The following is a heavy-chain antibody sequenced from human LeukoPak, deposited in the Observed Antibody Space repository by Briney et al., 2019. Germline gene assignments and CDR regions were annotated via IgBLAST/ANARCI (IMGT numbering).Heavy chain of an antibody. D-gene: IGHD1-26*01. V-gene: IGHV3-9*01. CDR3: AKDRVGATGDYYGMDV. CDR2: ISWNSGNK. Sequence: GGSLRLSCAASGFTFNYYAMNWVRQAPGKGLEWVSGISWNSGNKGYADSVKGRFTISRDNAKDSLYLQVNSLRTEDTALYYCAKDRVGATGDYYGMDVWGQGTTVTVSS. J-gene: IGHJ6*02. CDR1: GFTFNYYA.